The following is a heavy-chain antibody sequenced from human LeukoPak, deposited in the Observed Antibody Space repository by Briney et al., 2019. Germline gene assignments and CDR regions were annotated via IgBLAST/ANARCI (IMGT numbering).Heavy chain of an antibody. CDR2: ITDSGGNT. Sequence: PGGSLRLSCAASGFTFSRNAMSWVRQAPGKGLEWVSAITDSGGNTYYADSVKGRFTVSRDNSKSTLYLQMNSLRAEDMAVYFCAKRTLEGASDFWGQGTMVTVSS. CDR1: GFTFSRNA. V-gene: IGHV3-23*01. D-gene: IGHD1-14*01. CDR3: AKRTLEGASDF. J-gene: IGHJ3*01.